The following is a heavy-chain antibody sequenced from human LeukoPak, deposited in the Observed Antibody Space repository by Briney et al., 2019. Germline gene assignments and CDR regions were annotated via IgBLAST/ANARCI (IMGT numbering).Heavy chain of an antibody. V-gene: IGHV3-74*01. J-gene: IGHJ3*01. CDR2: INGDGGGT. CDR3: AVGANPGAFDF. Sequence: GGSVRLSCAASGFTFSSYWMHGVRQAPGKGLVWVSRINGDGGGTSYADSVKGRFTISRDNAKNSLYLQVNSLRAEDTAVYYCAVGANPGAFDFWGQGTMVIVS. CDR1: GFTFSSYW. D-gene: IGHD1-26*01.